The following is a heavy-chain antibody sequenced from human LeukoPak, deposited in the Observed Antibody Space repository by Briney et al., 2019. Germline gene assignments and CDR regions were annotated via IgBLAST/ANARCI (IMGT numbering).Heavy chain of an antibody. V-gene: IGHV3-48*02. J-gene: IGHJ5*02. Sequence: GGSLRLSCVASGFTFSSYSMNWVRQAPGKGPEWISYVTSSSSTIYYADSVKGRFTISRDNAKNSLYLQMNSLRDEDTAVYYCARGTSPFDPWGRGTLVTASS. CDR3: ARGTSPFDP. CDR2: VTSSSSTI. CDR1: GFTFSSYS.